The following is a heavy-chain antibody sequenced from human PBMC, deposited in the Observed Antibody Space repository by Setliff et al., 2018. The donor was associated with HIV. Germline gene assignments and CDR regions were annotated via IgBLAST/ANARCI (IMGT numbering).Heavy chain of an antibody. J-gene: IGHJ6*02. CDR1: GFTFSTYA. D-gene: IGHD3-10*01. CDR3: ARDQLAMVRRNGMDV. Sequence: SGGSLRLSCAASGFTFSTYAMSWVRQAPGKGLEWVSALSGAGGSTYYADSVKGRFTISRDNAQNSLFLQMNSLRAEDTAVYYCARDQLAMVRRNGMDVWGQGTTVTVSS. CDR2: LSGAGGST. V-gene: IGHV3-23*01.